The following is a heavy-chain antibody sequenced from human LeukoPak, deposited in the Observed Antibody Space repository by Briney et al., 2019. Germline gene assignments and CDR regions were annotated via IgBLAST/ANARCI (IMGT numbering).Heavy chain of an antibody. Sequence: GGSLRLSCAVSGFTFSSYGIHWVRQAPGKGLEWVTFTSYDGSDIYYADSAKGRFTISRDNSKNTVFMQMDSLRAEDTAVYYCAKTTAGYSSGRYPGWPIDYWGQGTLVTVSS. V-gene: IGHV3-30*18. J-gene: IGHJ4*02. CDR2: TSYDGSDI. D-gene: IGHD6-19*01. CDR1: GFTFSSYG. CDR3: AKTTAGYSSGRYPGWPIDY.